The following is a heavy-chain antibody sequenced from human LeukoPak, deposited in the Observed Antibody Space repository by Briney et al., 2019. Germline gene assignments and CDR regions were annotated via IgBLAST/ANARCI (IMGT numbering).Heavy chain of an antibody. Sequence: ASVKVSCKASGYTFTSYGISWVRQAPGQGLEWMGWISAYNGNTNYAQKLQGRVTMTTDTSTSTAYMELRSLRSDDTAVYYCARDILTGYSTNWFDPWGQGTLVTVPS. CDR3: ARDILTGYSTNWFDP. CDR2: ISAYNGNT. J-gene: IGHJ5*02. D-gene: IGHD3-9*01. CDR1: GYTFTSYG. V-gene: IGHV1-18*04.